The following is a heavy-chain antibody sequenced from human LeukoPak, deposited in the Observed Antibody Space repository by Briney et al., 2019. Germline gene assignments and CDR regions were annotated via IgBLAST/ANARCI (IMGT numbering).Heavy chain of an antibody. CDR3: AHPYGDYVDVNPYFDY. CDR2: IYWDDDK. CDR1: GFSLSTSGVG. D-gene: IGHD4-17*01. J-gene: IGHJ4*02. Sequence: SGPTLVKPTQTLTLTCTFSGFSLSTSGVGVGWIRQPPGKALEWLALIYWDDDKRYSPSLKSRLTITKDTSKNQVVLTMTNMDPVDTATYYCAHPYGDYVDVNPYFDYWGQGTLVTVSS. V-gene: IGHV2-5*02.